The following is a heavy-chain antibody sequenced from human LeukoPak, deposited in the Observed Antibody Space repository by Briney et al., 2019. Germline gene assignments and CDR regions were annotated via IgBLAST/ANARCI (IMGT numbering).Heavy chain of an antibody. D-gene: IGHD2-2*01. V-gene: IGHV4-59*11. CDR1: GCSISSHY. CDR2: IYYSGST. J-gene: IGHJ5*02. CDR3: ANGSAAGGGWFQP. Sequence: PSETLSLTCTGSGCSISSHYWSWIRQPPGKGLEWIGHIYYSGSTNYNPSLKSRVTISVENSKNEFSQTLSSVHAAEMAVYYCANGSAAGGGWFQPWGQGPLDTLSS.